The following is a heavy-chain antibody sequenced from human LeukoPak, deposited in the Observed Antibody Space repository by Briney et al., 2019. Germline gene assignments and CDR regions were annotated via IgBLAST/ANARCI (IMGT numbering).Heavy chain of an antibody. J-gene: IGHJ1*01. CDR1: GFTFSSYG. V-gene: IGHV3-30*02. CDR3: AKDLEGSSWYLYFQH. D-gene: IGHD6-13*01. Sequence: GGSLRLSCAASGFTFSSYGMHWVRQAPGKGLEWVAFIRYDGSNKYYADSVKGRFTISRDNSKNTLYLQMNSLRAEDTAVYYCAKDLEGSSWYLYFQHWGQGTMVTVSS. CDR2: IRYDGSNK.